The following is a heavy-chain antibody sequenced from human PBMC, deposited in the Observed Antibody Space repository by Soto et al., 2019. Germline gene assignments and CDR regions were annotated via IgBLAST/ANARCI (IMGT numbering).Heavy chain of an antibody. J-gene: IGHJ6*02. V-gene: IGHV1-69*01. Sequence: QVQLVQSGAEVKKPGSSVKVSCKASGGTFSSYAISWVRQAPGQGLEWMGGIIPIFGTANYAQKFQGRVTITADESTSTAYMELSSLRSEDTAVYYCVGDGLQGGLRDYYYYYGMDVWGQGTTVTVSS. D-gene: IGHD3-16*01. CDR2: IIPIFGTA. CDR1: GGTFSSYA. CDR3: VGDGLQGGLRDYYYYYGMDV.